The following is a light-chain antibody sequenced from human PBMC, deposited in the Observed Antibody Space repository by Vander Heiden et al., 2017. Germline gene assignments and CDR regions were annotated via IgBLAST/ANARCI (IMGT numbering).Light chain of an antibody. Sequence: EIVLSQSPATLSLSPGARATLSCRASQSVSSYLAWYQQKPDQAPRLLIYDASNRATGIPARFSGSGSGTDFTLTISSLEPEDFAVYYCQQRSNWPSFGGGTKVEIK. J-gene: IGKJ4*01. CDR2: DAS. V-gene: IGKV3-11*01. CDR3: QQRSNWPS. CDR1: QSVSSY.